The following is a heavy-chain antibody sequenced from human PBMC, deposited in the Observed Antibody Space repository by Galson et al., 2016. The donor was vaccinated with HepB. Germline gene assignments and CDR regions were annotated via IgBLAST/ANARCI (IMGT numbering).Heavy chain of an antibody. D-gene: IGHD1-20*01. CDR3: ARDNWDDAGCSVDH. CDR2: VNTDGSGA. J-gene: IGHJ4*02. Sequence: SLRLSCAASGVTFSTYWMHWVRQAPGKGLVWLSRVNTDGSGADYADSVKGRFTISRDNSKNTLYLEMNSLRAEDTAVCYCARDNWDDAGCSVDHWGQGTLVTVSS. V-gene: IGHV3-74*01. CDR1: GVTFSTYW.